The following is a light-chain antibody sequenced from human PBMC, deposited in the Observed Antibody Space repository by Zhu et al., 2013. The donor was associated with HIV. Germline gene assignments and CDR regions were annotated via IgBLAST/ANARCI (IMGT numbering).Light chain of an antibody. CDR1: QSLLHSNGYNY. V-gene: IGKV2-28*01. J-gene: IGKJ2*01. CDR3: MQALQTPXT. Sequence: DIVMTQPPLSLPVTPGEPASISCRSSQSLLHSNGYNYLDWYLQKPGQSPQLLIYLGSNRASGVPDRFSGSGSGTDFTLKISRVEAEDVGVYYCMQALQTPXTFGQGTKLEIK. CDR2: LGS.